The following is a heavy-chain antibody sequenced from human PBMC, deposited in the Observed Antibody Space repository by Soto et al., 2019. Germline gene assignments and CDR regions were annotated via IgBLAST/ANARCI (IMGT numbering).Heavy chain of an antibody. CDR2: LNDRGDNT. V-gene: IGHV3-23*01. J-gene: IGHJ4*02. CDR3: ANVPNPRFCSGGSCSPL. CDR1: GFTITRYT. D-gene: IGHD2-15*01. Sequence: GGSLRLSCAVSGFTITRYTMTWVRQAPGKGLEWVSALNDRGDNTYYADSVRGRFTISRDNFKNTLYLQMNSLRAEDAAVYYCANVPNPRFCSGGSCSPLWGQGTLVTVSS.